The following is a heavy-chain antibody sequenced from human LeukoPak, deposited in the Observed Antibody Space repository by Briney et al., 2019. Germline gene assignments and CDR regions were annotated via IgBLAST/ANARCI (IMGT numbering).Heavy chain of an antibody. CDR2: ISSSSSTI. V-gene: IGHV3-48*01. J-gene: IGHJ6*03. Sequence: GGSLRLSCAASGFTFSSYSMNWVRQAPGKGLEWVSYISSSSSTIYYADSVKGRFTISRDNAKNSLYLQMNSLRAEDTAVYYCARDPHAHYYDSSGYYYYYYYYYMDVWGKGTTVTVSS. D-gene: IGHD3-22*01. CDR3: ARDPHAHYYDSSGYYYYYYYYYMDV. CDR1: GFTFSSYS.